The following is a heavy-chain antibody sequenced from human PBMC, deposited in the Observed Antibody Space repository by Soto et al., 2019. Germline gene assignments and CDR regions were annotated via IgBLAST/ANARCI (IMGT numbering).Heavy chain of an antibody. CDR3: ARDAAYCSGGSCYSLDY. V-gene: IGHV1-18*01. CDR2: ISAYNGNT. J-gene: IGHJ4*02. Sequence: ASVKVSCKASGYTFTSYGISWVRQAPGQGLEWMGWISAYNGNTNYAQKLQGRVTMTTDTSTSTAYMELRSLRSDDTAVYYCARDAAYCSGGSCYSLDYWGQGTLVTVSS. CDR1: GYTFTSYG. D-gene: IGHD2-15*01.